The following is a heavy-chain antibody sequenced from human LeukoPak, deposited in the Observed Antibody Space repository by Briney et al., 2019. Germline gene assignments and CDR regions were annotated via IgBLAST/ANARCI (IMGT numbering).Heavy chain of an antibody. CDR3: ARDRVYCSSTSCYRGWFDP. V-gene: IGHV4-61*02. CDR2: IYTSGST. Sequence: SQTLSLTCTVSGGSISSGSYYWSWIRQPAGKGLEWIGRIYTSGSTNYNPSLKSRVTISVDTSRNQFSLKLSSVTAADTAVYYCARDRVYCSSTSCYRGWFDPWGQGTLVTVSS. J-gene: IGHJ5*02. CDR1: GGSISSGSYY. D-gene: IGHD2-2*01.